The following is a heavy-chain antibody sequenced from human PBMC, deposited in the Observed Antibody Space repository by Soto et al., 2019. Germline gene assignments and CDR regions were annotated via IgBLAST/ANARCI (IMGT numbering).Heavy chain of an antibody. CDR2: ISSSSSYI. D-gene: IGHD4-4*01. Sequence: GGSLRLSCAASGFTFSSYSMNWVRQAPGKGLEWVSSISSSSSYIYYADSVKGRFTISRDNAKNSLYLQMNSLRAEGTAVYYCARDRIATANAFDIWGPGTMV. CDR1: GFTFSSYS. V-gene: IGHV3-21*01. J-gene: IGHJ3*02. CDR3: ARDRIATANAFDI.